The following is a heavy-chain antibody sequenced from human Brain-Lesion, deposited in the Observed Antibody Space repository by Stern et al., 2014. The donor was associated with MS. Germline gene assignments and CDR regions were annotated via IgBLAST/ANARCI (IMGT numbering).Heavy chain of an antibody. CDR3: ARDDHRDSSGHYAPFDY. J-gene: IGHJ4*02. V-gene: IGHV1-3*01. CDR1: GYTFIRYA. D-gene: IGHD3-22*01. CDR2: INGVDDKT. Sequence: QVQLMQSGAEVKKPGASVKVSCKASGYTFIRYAMQGVRQAPGQRLEWMGRINGVDDKTKYSHKFQGRVTITRDTSANTVYMELSSLRSEDTAVYYCARDDHRDSSGHYAPFDYWGQGTRVTVSS.